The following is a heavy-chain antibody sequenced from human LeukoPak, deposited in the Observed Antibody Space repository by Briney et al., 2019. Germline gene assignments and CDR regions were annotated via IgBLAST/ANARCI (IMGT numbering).Heavy chain of an antibody. V-gene: IGHV1-18*01. CDR1: GYTFTIYG. CDR3: ARDHIAAAGSYNWFDP. D-gene: IGHD6-13*01. CDR2: ISAYNGNT. Sequence: ASVKVSCKASGYTFTIYGISWVRQAPGQGLEWMGWISAYNGNTNYAQKLQGRVTMTTDTSTSTAYMELRSLRSADTAVYYCARDHIAAAGSYNWFDPWGQGTLVTVSS. J-gene: IGHJ5*02.